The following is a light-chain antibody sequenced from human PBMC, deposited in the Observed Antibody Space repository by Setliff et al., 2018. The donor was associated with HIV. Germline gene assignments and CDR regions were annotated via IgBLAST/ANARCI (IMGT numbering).Light chain of an antibody. Sequence: DIQMTQSPSSLSASVGDRVTITCRASQDISNYLAWYQQIPGKVPKLLIYAASTLQSGVPSRFSGSGSGTDFTLTISSLQPEDVATYYCQKYNSAPWTFGQGTKVDIK. CDR2: AAS. CDR3: QKYNSAPWT. J-gene: IGKJ1*01. V-gene: IGKV1-27*01. CDR1: QDISNY.